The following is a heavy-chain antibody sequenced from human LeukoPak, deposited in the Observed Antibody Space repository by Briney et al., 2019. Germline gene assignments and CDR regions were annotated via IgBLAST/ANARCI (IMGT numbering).Heavy chain of an antibody. J-gene: IGHJ5*01. CDR3: ARIYGTGSYYAPFNWFDS. D-gene: IGHD3-10*01. V-gene: IGHV6-1*01. Sequence: SQTLSLTCAISGDSVSSNSAAWNWIRQSPSRGLEWLGRTYYRSKWYNDYAVSVKSRITINPDTSKNQFSLHLNSVTPEDTAVYYCARIYGTGSYYAPFNWFDSWGQGTLVIVSS. CDR2: TYYRSKWYN. CDR1: GDSVSSNSAA.